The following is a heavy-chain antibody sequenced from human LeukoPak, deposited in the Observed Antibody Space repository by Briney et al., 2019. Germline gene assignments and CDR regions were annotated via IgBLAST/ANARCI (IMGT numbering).Heavy chain of an antibody. CDR1: GFSLSNYW. Sequence: GGSLRLSCAASGFSLSNYWMNWVRQAPGKGLEWVGRIRNRANNYATVYSASVEGRFSMSRDDSKNTAYLQMNSLKTEDTAIYYCSGYDYGMDVWGQGTTVTVSS. CDR2: IRNRANNYAT. CDR3: SGYDYGMDV. V-gene: IGHV3-73*01. J-gene: IGHJ6*02.